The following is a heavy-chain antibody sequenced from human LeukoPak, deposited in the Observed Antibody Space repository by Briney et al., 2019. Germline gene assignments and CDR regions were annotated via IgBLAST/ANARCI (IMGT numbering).Heavy chain of an antibody. Sequence: SETLSLTCTVSGYSISSGYYWGWIRQPPGKGLEWIGSIYHSGSTNYNPSLKSRVTISLDMSKNQFSLKLSSVTAADTAVYYCARARSGSSGYFSALDIWGQGTMVTVSS. D-gene: IGHD3-22*01. CDR1: GYSISSGYY. J-gene: IGHJ3*02. CDR2: IYHSGST. V-gene: IGHV4-38-2*02. CDR3: ARARSGSSGYFSALDI.